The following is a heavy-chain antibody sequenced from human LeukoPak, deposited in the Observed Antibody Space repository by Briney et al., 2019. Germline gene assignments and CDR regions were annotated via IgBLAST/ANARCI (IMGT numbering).Heavy chain of an antibody. V-gene: IGHV4-30-2*01. J-gene: IGHJ6*03. CDR3: ARTPVVVPYYYYYYMDV. D-gene: IGHD2-2*01. CDR1: SGSISSGGYY. CDR2: IYHSGST. Sequence: PSQTLSLTCTVSSGSISSGGYYWSWIRQPPGKGLEWIGYIYHSGSTYYNPSLKSRVTISVDRSKNQFSLKLSSVTAADTAVYYCARTPVVVPYYYYYYMDVWGKGTTVTVSS.